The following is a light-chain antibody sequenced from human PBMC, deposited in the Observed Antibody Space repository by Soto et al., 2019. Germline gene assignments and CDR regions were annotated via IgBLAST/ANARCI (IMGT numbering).Light chain of an antibody. J-gene: IGLJ3*02. CDR1: RSNIGNNA. CDR2: NNN. V-gene: IGLV1-44*01. CDR3: ATWDDSLNARGV. Sequence: QSVLTQPPSASGTPGQTVTISCSGSRSNIGNNAVIWYQQFPGTAPKILIYNNNKRPSGVPDRFSGSKSGTSASLAISGRQSEEEADYYCATWDDSLNARGVFGGGTKLTVL.